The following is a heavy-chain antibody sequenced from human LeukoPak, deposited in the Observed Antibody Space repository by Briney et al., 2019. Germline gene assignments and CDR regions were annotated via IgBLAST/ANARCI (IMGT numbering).Heavy chain of an antibody. Sequence: PGGSLRLSCAASGFTFSSYAMTWVRQAPGRGLEWVSASTGSGGTTYYADSVMGRFTISRDNSKNTLYLQMNSLRAEDTAVYYCANEYSKGDVWGQGTMVTVSS. CDR3: ANEYSKGDV. V-gene: IGHV3-23*01. CDR2: STGSGGTT. J-gene: IGHJ3*01. D-gene: IGHD5-12*01. CDR1: GFTFSSYA.